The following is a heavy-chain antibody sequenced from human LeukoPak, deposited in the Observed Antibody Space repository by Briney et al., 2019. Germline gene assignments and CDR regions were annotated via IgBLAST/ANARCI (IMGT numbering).Heavy chain of an antibody. CDR2: ISAYNGNT. J-gene: IGHJ6*03. V-gene: IGHV1-18*01. CDR1: GYTFTSYG. CDR3: ARDSPYSSGWYGGSNYYYYYMDV. Sequence: GASVKVSCKASGYTFTSYGISWVRQAPGQGLEWMGWISAYNGNTNYAQKFQGRVTMTTDTSTSTAYMELRSLRSDDTAVYYCARDSPYSSGWYGGSNYYYYYMDVWGKGTTVTISS. D-gene: IGHD6-19*01.